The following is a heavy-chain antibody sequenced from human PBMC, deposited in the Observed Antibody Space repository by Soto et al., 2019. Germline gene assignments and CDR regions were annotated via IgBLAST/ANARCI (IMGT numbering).Heavy chain of an antibody. V-gene: IGHV5-10-1*01. J-gene: IGHJ6*02. CDR2: IDPSDSYT. CDR1: GYSFTSYW. CDR3: ARHPTSTVVTSYYYGMDV. D-gene: IGHD4-17*01. Sequence: SGESLKISCKGSGYSFTSYWISWVRQMPGKGLEWMGRIDPSDSYTNYSPSFQGHVTISADKSISTAYLQWSSLKASDTAMYYCARHPTSTVVTSYYYGMDVWGQGTTGTVSS.